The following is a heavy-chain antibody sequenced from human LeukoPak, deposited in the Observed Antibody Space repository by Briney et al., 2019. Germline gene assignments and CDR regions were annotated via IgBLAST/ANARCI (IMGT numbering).Heavy chain of an antibody. Sequence: GGSLRLSCAASGFTFSGSAMHWVRQASGKGLEWVGCIRSKAHSYATAYAASVKGRFTLSRDDSKNTAYLQMNSLKTEDTAVYYCTIVEYCGGDCYPWGQGTLVTVSS. D-gene: IGHD2-21*02. J-gene: IGHJ5*02. CDR1: GFTFSGSA. CDR3: TIVEYCGGDCYP. CDR2: IRSKAHSYAT. V-gene: IGHV3-73*01.